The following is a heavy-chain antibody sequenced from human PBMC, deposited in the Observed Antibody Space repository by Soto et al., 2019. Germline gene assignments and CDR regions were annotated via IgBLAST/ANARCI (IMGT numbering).Heavy chain of an antibody. J-gene: IGHJ6*02. CDR3: ARDLADDILTGYPDYYYYYGMDV. CDR1: GYTFTSYG. CDR2: ISAYNGNT. D-gene: IGHD3-9*01. Sequence: ASVKVSCKASGYTFTSYGISWVRQAPGQGLEWMGWISAYNGNTNYAQKLQGRVTMTTDTSTSTAYMELRSLRSDDTAVYYCARDLADDILTGYPDYYYYYGMDVWGQGTTVTVSS. V-gene: IGHV1-18*01.